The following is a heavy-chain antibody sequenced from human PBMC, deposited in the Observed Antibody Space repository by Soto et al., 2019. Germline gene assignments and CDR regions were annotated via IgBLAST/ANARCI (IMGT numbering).Heavy chain of an antibody. CDR2: IKSKTDGGTT. CDR3: TTGDPAPPTGNETPDAFDI. D-gene: IGHD1-1*01. V-gene: IGHV3-15*07. J-gene: IGHJ3*02. Sequence: GGSLRLSCAASGFTFSNAWMNWVRQAPGKGLEWVGRIKSKTDGGTTDYAAPVKGRFTISRDDSKNTLYLQMNSLKTEDTAVYYCTTGDPAPPTGNETPDAFDIWGQGTMVTVSS. CDR1: GFTFSNAW.